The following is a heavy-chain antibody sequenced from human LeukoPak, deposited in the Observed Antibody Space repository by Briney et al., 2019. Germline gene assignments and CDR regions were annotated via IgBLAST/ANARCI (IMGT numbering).Heavy chain of an antibody. CDR2: ISAYNGNT. D-gene: IGHD2-21*02. J-gene: IGHJ4*02. CDR3: ARDSPYCGGDCYPPTPPADY. Sequence: ASVKVSCKASGYTFTSYGISWVRQAPGQGLEWVGWISAYNGNTNYAQKLQGRVTMTTDTSTSTAYMELRSLRSDDTAVYYCARDSPYCGGDCYPPTPPADYWGQGTLVTVSS. V-gene: IGHV1-18*01. CDR1: GYTFTSYG.